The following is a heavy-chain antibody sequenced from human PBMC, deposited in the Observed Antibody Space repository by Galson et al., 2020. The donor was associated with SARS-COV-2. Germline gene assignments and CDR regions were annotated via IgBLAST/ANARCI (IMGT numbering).Heavy chain of an antibody. V-gene: IGHV4-61*09. D-gene: IGHD2-8*01. CDR3: ARVEAEMASP. CDR2: FYTMGGT. J-gene: IGHJ5*02. CDR1: GGSISSGVYY. Sequence: SETLSLTCTVSGGSISSGVYYWSWIRQPAGKGLERIGHFYTMGGTNYNPSLKSRATISVDRSKNQLSLKLNSVTAADAARYYCARVEAEMASPWGQGTLVSVSS.